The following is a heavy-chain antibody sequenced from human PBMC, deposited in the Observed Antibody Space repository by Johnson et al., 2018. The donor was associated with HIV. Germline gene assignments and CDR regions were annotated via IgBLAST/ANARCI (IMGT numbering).Heavy chain of an antibody. V-gene: IGHV3-48*03. J-gene: IGHJ3*01. D-gene: IGHD3-10*01. Sequence: VQLVESGGGVVQPGRSQRLSCAASGFTFSSYAMNWVRQAPGKGLEWVAYISSSGSSISYADSVKGRFTISRDNAKNSLYLQMNSLRAEDTAVYYCARGGDVVWFGEFPGAFDVWGQGTMVTVSS. CDR1: GFTFSSYA. CDR2: ISSSGSSI. CDR3: ARGGDVVWFGEFPGAFDV.